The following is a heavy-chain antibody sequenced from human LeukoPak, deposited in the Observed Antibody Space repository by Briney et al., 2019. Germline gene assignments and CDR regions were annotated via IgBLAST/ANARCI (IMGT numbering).Heavy chain of an antibody. CDR2: ISSSSSYI. D-gene: IGHD6-13*01. V-gene: IGHV3-21*01. CDR3: ARDGRAAGKPCWFDP. Sequence: GRSLRLSCAASGFTFSSYSMNWVRQAPGKGLEWVSSISSSSSYIYYADSVKGRFTISRDNAKNSLYLQMNSLRAEDTAVYYCARDGRAAGKPCWFDPWGQGTLVTVSS. J-gene: IGHJ5*02. CDR1: GFTFSSYS.